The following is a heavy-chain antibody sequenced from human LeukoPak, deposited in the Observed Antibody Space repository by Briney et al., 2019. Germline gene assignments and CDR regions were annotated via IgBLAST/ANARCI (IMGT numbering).Heavy chain of an antibody. V-gene: IGHV3-66*01. Sequence: AGGSLRLSCAVSGLTVSDNYMSWVRQAPGKGLEWVSVIYSGGSTYDADFVKGRFTISRDNSKNTLYLQMNSLRAEDTAVYYCARVYGSGTQVPYYFDYWGQGTVVTVSS. CDR2: IYSGGST. J-gene: IGHJ4*02. CDR1: GLTVSDNY. CDR3: ARVYGSGTQVPYYFDY. D-gene: IGHD3-10*01.